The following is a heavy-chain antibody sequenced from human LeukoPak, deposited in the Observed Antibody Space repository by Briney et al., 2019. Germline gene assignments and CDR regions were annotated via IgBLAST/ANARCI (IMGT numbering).Heavy chain of an antibody. CDR1: GFTFSSYA. V-gene: IGHV3-30*04. J-gene: IGHJ4*02. CDR3: ARAIRRYFDY. Sequence: GGSLRLSCAASGFTFSSYAMHWVRQAPGKGLEWVAVIPYDGSNKYYADSVKGRFTISRDNSKNTLYLQMNSLRAEDTAVYYCARAIRRYFDYWGQGTLVTVSS. CDR2: IPYDGSNK.